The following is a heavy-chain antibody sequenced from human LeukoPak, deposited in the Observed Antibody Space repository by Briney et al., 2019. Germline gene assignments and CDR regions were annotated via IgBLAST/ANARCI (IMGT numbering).Heavy chain of an antibody. CDR1: GFTFNSYD. V-gene: IGHV3-48*03. CDR2: ISSSGGTI. D-gene: IGHD2-15*01. Sequence: GGSLRLSCAASGFTFNSYDMNWVRQAPGKGLEWVSYISSSGGTIYYADSVKGRFTISRDNAKNSLYLQMNSLRAEDTAVYYCARGRIYFDYWGQGSLVTVSS. CDR3: ARGRIYFDY. J-gene: IGHJ4*02.